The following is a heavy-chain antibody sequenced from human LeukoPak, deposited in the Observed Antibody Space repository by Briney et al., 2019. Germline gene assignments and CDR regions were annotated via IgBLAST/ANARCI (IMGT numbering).Heavy chain of an antibody. CDR2: IKQEGSEK. V-gene: IGHV3-7*01. D-gene: IGHD1-26*01. CDR1: GFTFSSYW. CDR3: ARTPRGATYES. Sequence: GGSLRLSCAASGFTFSSYWMSWVRQAPGKGLEGGANIKQEGSEKYYVGCVQGRLTVSRDNAKNTLYLKMNSLSAEDTAVYYCARTPRGATYESWGQGPLVTVSS. J-gene: IGHJ4*02.